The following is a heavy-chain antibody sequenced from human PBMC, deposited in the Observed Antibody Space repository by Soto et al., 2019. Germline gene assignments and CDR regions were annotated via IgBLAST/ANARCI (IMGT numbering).Heavy chain of an antibody. CDR1: GFSLSPSGVA. D-gene: IGHD6-19*01. J-gene: IGHJ4*02. CDR2: IYWDDDK. Sequence: QITLKESGPTLVKPTPTLMLTCTFSGFSLSPSGVAVGWIRQPPGKALEWLAHIYWDDDKRYSPSLKRRLSITKGTSKSQLDLTMTNMDPVDTATYCCAHEIAVAGTFSLGYWGQGILVSVSP. V-gene: IGHV2-5*02. CDR3: AHEIAVAGTFSLGY.